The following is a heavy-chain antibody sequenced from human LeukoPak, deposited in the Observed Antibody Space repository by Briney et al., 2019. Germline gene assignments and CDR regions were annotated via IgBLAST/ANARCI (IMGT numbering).Heavy chain of an antibody. CDR2: IIPIFGTA. CDR3: ASGGASGSGWYYFDY. CDR1: GGTFSSYA. J-gene: IGHJ4*02. D-gene: IGHD6-19*01. V-gene: IGHV1-69*05. Sequence: SVKVSXKASGGTFSSYAISWVRQAPGQGLEWIGRIIPIFGTANYAQKFQGRVTITTDESTSTAYMELSSLRSEDTAVYYCASGGASGSGWYYFDYWGQGTLVTVSS.